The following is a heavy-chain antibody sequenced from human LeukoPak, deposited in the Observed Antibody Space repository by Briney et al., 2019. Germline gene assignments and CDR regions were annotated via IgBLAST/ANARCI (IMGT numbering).Heavy chain of an antibody. J-gene: IGHJ5*02. V-gene: IGHV3-66*01. CDR3: ARDRRWLQLGFDP. CDR2: IYSGGST. CDR1: GFTVSSNY. D-gene: IGHD5-24*01. Sequence: PGGSLRLSCAASGFTVSSNYMSWVRQAPGKGLEWVSVIYSGGSTYYADSVKGRFTISRDNSKNTLYLQMNSLRAEDTAVYYCARDRRWLQLGFDPWGQGTLVAVSS.